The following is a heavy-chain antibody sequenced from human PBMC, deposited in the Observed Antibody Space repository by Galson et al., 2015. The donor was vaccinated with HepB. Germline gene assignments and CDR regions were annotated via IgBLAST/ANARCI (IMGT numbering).Heavy chain of an antibody. D-gene: IGHD3-3*01. J-gene: IGHJ3*02. CDR3: ATAPIATILGDAFDI. CDR2: FDPEDGET. Sequence: SVKVSCKVSGYTLTELSMHWVRQAPGKGLEWMGGFDPEDGETIYAQKFQGRVTMTEDTSTDTAYMELSSLRSEDTAVYYCATAPIATILGDAFDIWGQGTMVTVSS. V-gene: IGHV1-24*01. CDR1: GYTLTELS.